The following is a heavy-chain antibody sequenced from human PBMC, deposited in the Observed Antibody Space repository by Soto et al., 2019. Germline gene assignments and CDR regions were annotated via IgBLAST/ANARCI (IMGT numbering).Heavy chain of an antibody. CDR1: GFTFSRYG. CDR3: ARDPSEGRVGNWFES. D-gene: IGHD2-2*01. CDR2: ISSSTSYV. Sequence: GGSLRLSCAASGFTFSRYGMNWLRQAPGKGLEWVASISSSTSYVYYADTVKGRFSTSRDNAKNILYLEMYALRTEDTAVYYCARDPSEGRVGNWFESWGQGTLVTVSS. J-gene: IGHJ5*01. V-gene: IGHV3-21*01.